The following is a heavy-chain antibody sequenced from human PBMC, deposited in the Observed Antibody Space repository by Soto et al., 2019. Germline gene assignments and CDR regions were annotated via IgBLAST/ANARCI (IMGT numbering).Heavy chain of an antibody. V-gene: IGHV3-53*01. Sequence: EVQLVESGGGLIQPGGSLRLSGAASGFTVSSDSMSWVRQAPGKGLEWVSVIYTGGSTYYADSVKGRFTFSRDNSKNTLYLQMSSLRAEDTAVYYCARAYGGNPALFDPWGQGTLVTVSS. J-gene: IGHJ5*02. CDR2: IYTGGST. D-gene: IGHD4-17*01. CDR3: ARAYGGNPALFDP. CDR1: GFTVSSDS.